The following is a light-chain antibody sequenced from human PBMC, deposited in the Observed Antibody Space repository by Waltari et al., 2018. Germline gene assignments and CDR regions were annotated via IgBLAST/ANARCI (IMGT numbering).Light chain of an antibody. J-gene: IGKJ1*01. CDR2: VTS. V-gene: IGKV3-20*01. Sequence: EILLTQSPGTLSFSPGESAPLSCRASPRVGRYLAWYQQKPGQPPRPLSYVTSNRATGTPDRFSGGVSGTDFSLTISRLEPEDVAVYYCQHYVSLPVTFGQGTKVEIK. CDR3: QHYVSLPVT. CDR1: PRVGRY.